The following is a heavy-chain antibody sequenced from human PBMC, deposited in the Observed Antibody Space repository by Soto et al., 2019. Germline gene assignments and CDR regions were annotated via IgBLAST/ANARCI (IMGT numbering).Heavy chain of an antibody. CDR3: ARSGYYYDSSQDSNWSDP. CDR1: GGSISSGGYY. J-gene: IGHJ5*02. Sequence: SETLSLTCTVSGGSISSGGYYWSWIRQHPGKGLEWIGYIYYSGSTYYNPSLKSRVTISVDTSKNQFSVNLCSVTAADTAVYYCARSGYYYDSSQDSNWSDPWGQGTLVTVPS. CDR2: IYYSGST. V-gene: IGHV4-31*03. D-gene: IGHD3-22*01.